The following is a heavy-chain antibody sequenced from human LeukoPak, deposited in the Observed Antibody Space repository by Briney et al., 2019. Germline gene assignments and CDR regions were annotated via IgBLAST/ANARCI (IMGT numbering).Heavy chain of an antibody. CDR3: AKDQKWGAADYYFDS. CDR2: ISTDGKDK. CDR1: GFTFSSYG. V-gene: IGHV3-30*18. J-gene: IGHJ4*02. Sequence: AGGSLRLSCAASGFTFSSYGMHWVRQAPGKGLEWVTVISTDGKDKKYADSVKGRFAISRDNSKNTLDLQMNSLRAEDTAVYYCAKDQKWGAADYYFDSWGQGTLVTVSS. D-gene: IGHD6-13*01.